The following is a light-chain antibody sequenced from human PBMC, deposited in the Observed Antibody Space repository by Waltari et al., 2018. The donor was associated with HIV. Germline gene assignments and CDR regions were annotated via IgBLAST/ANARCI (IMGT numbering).Light chain of an antibody. CDR1: SSDGCGYTY. V-gene: IGLV2-14*03. J-gene: IGLJ2*01. CDR2: HVR. Sequence: QSSLTPPSSVSGSPGPSITISCTGTSSDGCGYTYVSWYQPHPGKAPKLMIYHVRNRPAGVSNRFSGSKSGNTVSLTISGLQAEEEADYYCTSYTSSNTLVIFGGGTKLTV. CDR3: TSYTSSNTLVI.